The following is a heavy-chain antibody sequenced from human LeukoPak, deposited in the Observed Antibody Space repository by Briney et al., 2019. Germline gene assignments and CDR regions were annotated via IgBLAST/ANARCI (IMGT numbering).Heavy chain of an antibody. CDR2: LSGGGGTT. J-gene: IGHJ4*02. CDR1: GFTFSDYA. V-gene: IGHV3-23*01. CDR3: ARVLRLYSRTGGFDY. D-gene: IGHD6-13*01. Sequence: GGSLRLSCAASGFTFSDYAMSWVRQAPGKGLEWVLVLSGGGGTTYYADSVKGRFTISRDNSKNTLYLEMNSLRAEDTALYYCARVLRLYSRTGGFDYWGQGTLVTVSS.